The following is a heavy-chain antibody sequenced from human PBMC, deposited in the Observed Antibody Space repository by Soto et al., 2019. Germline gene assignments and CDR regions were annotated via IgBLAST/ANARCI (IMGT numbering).Heavy chain of an antibody. CDR3: AKGTNYVGVFDS. J-gene: IGHJ5*01. D-gene: IGHD2-8*01. V-gene: IGHV3-23*01. CDR1: GFTFSSYA. CDR2: ISGGGIT. Sequence: GGSLRLSCAASGFTFSSYAMSWVRQASGKGLEWVSVISGGGITHYADSVKGRFTISRDNSKNTVYLQMSTLRAEDTALYYCAKGTNYVGVFDSWGQGTLGTVSS.